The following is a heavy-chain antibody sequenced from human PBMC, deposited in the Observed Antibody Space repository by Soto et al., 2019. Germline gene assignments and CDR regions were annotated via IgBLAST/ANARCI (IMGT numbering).Heavy chain of an antibody. CDR3: ARTGGEQYLSPYYYGMDV. V-gene: IGHV1-69*13. D-gene: IGHD3-16*01. J-gene: IGHJ6*02. CDR1: GGTFSSYA. CDR2: IIPIFGTA. Sequence: ASVKVSCKASGGTFSSYAISWVRQAPGQVLEWMGGIIPIFGTANYAQKFQGRVTITADESTSTAYMELSSLRSEDTAVYYCARTGGEQYLSPYYYGMDVWGQGTTVTVSS.